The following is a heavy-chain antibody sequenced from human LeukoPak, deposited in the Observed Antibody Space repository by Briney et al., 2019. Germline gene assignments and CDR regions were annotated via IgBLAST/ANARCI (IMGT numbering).Heavy chain of an antibody. V-gene: IGHV3-64*01. Sequence: GGSLRLSCAAFGFTFSSYAMHWVRQAPGKGLEYVSAISSNGGSTYYANSVKGRFTISRDNSKNTQYLQMGSLRAEDMAVYYCAREMATIFGVAELDYWGQGTLVTVSS. J-gene: IGHJ4*02. CDR3: AREMATIFGVAELDY. D-gene: IGHD5-24*01. CDR1: GFTFSSYA. CDR2: ISSNGGST.